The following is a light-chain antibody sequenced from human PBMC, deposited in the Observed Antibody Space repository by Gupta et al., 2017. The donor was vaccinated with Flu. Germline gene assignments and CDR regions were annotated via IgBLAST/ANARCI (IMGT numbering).Light chain of an antibody. V-gene: IGKV2-28*01. CDR1: QSLLHSNGYNY. Sequence: DIVMTQSPLSLPVTPGEPASISCRSSQSLLHSNGYNYFDWYLQKPGQSPQVLIYWGSNRASGVPDRFSGSGSGTDFTLKISRVEAEDVGVYYCMQALQTPITFGQGTRLEIK. J-gene: IGKJ5*01. CDR2: WGS. CDR3: MQALQTPIT.